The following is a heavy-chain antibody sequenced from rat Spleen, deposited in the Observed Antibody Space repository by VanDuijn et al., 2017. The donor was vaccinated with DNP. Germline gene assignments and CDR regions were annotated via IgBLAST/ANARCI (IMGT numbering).Heavy chain of an antibody. Sequence: QVQLQQSGAELAKPGSSVKISCKASGYSFTTYYIGWIKQTTGQGLEYIGYIYTGSGGTNYNEKFKGKATLTVDKSPSTAFMQLSSLTPDDSAVYYCASSWVGVRGIWFAFWGQGTLVTVSS. V-gene: IGHV1-43*01. CDR1: GYSFTTYY. CDR2: IYTGSGGT. J-gene: IGHJ3*01. D-gene: IGHD4-3*01. CDR3: ASSWVGVRGIWFAF.